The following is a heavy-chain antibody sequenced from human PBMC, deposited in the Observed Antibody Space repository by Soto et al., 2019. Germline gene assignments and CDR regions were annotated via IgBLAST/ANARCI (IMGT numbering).Heavy chain of an antibody. CDR3: ARDPKRRDGYNFDS. J-gene: IGHJ4*02. V-gene: IGHV3-23*01. D-gene: IGHD5-12*01. CDR1: GFGLSTYA. Sequence: ELQLLESGGGFVQPGGSLRLSCTASGFGLSTYAISWVRQAPGKGLEWVSVISANSGNTDYADSVKGRFTISRDNAKKVLFLQMSGLRVDDTAVYYCARDPKRRDGYNFDSWGRGALVTVSS. CDR2: ISANSGNT.